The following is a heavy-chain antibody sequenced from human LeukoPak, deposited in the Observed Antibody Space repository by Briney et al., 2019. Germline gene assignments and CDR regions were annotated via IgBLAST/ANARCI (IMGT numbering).Heavy chain of an antibody. CDR3: ARDHTYDSSGYYYSYFDY. D-gene: IGHD3-22*01. J-gene: IGHJ4*02. V-gene: IGHV1-69*05. Sequence: SVKVSCKASGGTFSSYAISWVRQAPGQGLEWMGRIIPIFGTANYAQKFQGRVTITTDESTSTAYMELSSLRSEDTAVYYCARDHTYDSSGYYYSYFDYWGQGTLVTVSS. CDR2: IIPIFGTA. CDR1: GGTFSSYA.